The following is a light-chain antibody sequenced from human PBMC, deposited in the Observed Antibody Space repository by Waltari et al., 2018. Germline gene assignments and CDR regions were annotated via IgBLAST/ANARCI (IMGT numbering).Light chain of an antibody. CDR1: SSDLNGYNY. CDR2: EVS. V-gene: IGLV2-14*01. J-gene: IGLJ2*01. Sequence: QSALTQPASVSGSPGQSITISCTGISSDLNGYNYVSWYQKYPGKAPKLIIYEVSNLPPGVSNRSSGSKSGNTASLSISGLQAEDEADYYCTSYISGTTLVIFGGGTKLTVL. CDR3: TSYISGTTLVI.